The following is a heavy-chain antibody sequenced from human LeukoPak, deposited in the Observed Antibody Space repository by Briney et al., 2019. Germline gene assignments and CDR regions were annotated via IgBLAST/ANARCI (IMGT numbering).Heavy chain of an antibody. CDR3: ARDSGTTGEVKFDP. CDR2: IYTSGTI. CDR1: GGSISSYY. J-gene: IGHJ5*02. V-gene: IGHV4-4*07. Sequence: SETLSLTCTVSGGSISSYYWSWIQQPAGTALEWIGRIYTSGTITYNPSLKSRVTMSVDTSKNQFSLKLSSVTAADTAVYYCARDSGTTGEVKFDPWGQGTLVTVSS. D-gene: IGHD3-10*01.